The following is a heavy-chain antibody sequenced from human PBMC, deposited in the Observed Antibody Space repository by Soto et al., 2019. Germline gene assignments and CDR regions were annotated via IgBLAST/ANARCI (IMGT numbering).Heavy chain of an antibody. CDR3: VASSSVAAAGYFKF. D-gene: IGHD6-13*01. Sequence: QVQLVQSGAEVTAPGSSVKVSCKATGDLFNNYAFNWLQQAPGQGLEWMGRTSQLFSTTNYAQKFQGRVTIGADELTTIVYLEVSNLASEDTAMYYCVASSSVAAAGYFKFWGQGTLVTVSP. CDR1: GDLFNNYA. CDR2: TSQLFSTT. V-gene: IGHV1-69*01. J-gene: IGHJ4*02.